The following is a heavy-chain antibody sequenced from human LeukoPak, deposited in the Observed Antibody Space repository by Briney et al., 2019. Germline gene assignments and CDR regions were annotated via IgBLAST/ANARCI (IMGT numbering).Heavy chain of an antibody. CDR3: ARDSPLNY. J-gene: IGHJ4*02. CDR2: ISSGSSTK. CDR1: GFTFNTYS. V-gene: IGHV3-48*02. Sequence: SGGSLRLTCAASGFTFNTYSMNWVRQAPGKGLEWVSYISSGSSTKYYADSVKGRFTISRDNAKNSLYLQMNSLRDEDTAVYYCARDSPLNYWGQGTLVTVAP.